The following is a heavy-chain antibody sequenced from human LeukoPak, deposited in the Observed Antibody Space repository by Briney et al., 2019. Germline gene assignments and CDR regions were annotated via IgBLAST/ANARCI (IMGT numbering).Heavy chain of an antibody. CDR1: GFMFSSNW. D-gene: IGHD3-3*01. J-gene: IGHJ5*02. CDR3: AREGSLRFLEWLPYAEFWFDP. V-gene: IGHV3-7*03. CDR2: IKEDGTET. Sequence: GGSLRLSCAASGFMFSSNWMSWVRLAPGKGLEWVANIKEDGTETYYVDSVKGRFTISRDNAKNSLYLQMNSLRVEDTAVYYCAREGSLRFLEWLPYAEFWFDPWGQGTLVTVSS.